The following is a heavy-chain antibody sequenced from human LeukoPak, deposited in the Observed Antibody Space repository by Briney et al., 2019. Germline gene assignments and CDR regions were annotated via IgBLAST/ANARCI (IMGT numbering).Heavy chain of an antibody. CDR2: ISSDGNSK. V-gene: IGHV3-30-3*01. CDR3: ARTGERWLQLYFDY. CDR1: GFTFSTYS. D-gene: IGHD5-24*01. J-gene: IGHJ4*02. Sequence: PGGSLRLSCAASGFTFSTYSIHWVRQAPGKGQEWVAVISSDGNSKYDADSVRGRFTISRDNSKNTLYLQMNSLRDEDTAVYYCARTGERWLQLYFDYWGQGTLVTVSS.